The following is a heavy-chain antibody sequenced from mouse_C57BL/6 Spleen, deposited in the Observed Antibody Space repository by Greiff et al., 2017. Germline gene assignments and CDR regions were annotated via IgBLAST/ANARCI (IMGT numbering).Heavy chain of an antibody. CDR3: SRVRLRRPHYYAMDY. J-gene: IGHJ4*01. CDR1: GYTFTDYN. V-gene: IGHV1-18*01. Sequence: VQLQQSGPELVKPGASVKIPCKASGYTFTDYNMDWVKQSHGKSLEWIGDINPNNGGTIYNQKFKGKATLTVDKSSSTAYMELRSLTSEDTAVDYCSRVRLRRPHYYAMDYWGQGTSVTVSS. CDR2: INPNNGGT. D-gene: IGHD2-2*01.